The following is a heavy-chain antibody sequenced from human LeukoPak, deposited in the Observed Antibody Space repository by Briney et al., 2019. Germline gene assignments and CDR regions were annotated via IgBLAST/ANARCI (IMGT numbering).Heavy chain of an antibody. CDR1: GGSISSGGYY. J-gene: IGHJ4*02. D-gene: IGHD5-12*01. CDR2: IYYSGST. CDR3: AREIVATAQGGGFDY. V-gene: IGHV4-31*03. Sequence: PSETLSLTCTVSGGSISSGGYYWSWIRQHPGKGLEWIGYIYYSGSTYYIPSLKSRVTISVDTSKNQFSLKLSSVTAADTAVYYCAREIVATAQGGGFDYWGQGTLVTVSS.